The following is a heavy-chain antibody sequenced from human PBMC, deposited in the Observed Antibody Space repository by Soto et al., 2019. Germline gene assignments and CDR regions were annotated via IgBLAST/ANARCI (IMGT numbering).Heavy chain of an antibody. CDR1: GYSVSSNSAA. Sequence: PSHTLSLTCATSGYSVSSNSAALNWIRQSPSRGLEWLGRTYYRSKWYNDYAVSVKSRITINPDTSKNQFSLQLNSVTPEDTAVYYCAREGRIAVAGLYYYYYYGMDVWGQGTTVTVSS. V-gene: IGHV6-1*01. CDR3: AREGRIAVAGLYYYYYYGMDV. D-gene: IGHD6-19*01. CDR2: TYYRSKWYN. J-gene: IGHJ6*02.